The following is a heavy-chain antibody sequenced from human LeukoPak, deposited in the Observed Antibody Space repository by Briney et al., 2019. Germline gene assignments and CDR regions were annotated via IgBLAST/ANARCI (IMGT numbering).Heavy chain of an antibody. J-gene: IGHJ4*02. CDR3: ARDERSGYYIY. D-gene: IGHD3-22*01. CDR2: LKEDGSVK. CDR1: GFTFGHYW. V-gene: IGHV3-7*01. Sequence: GGSLRLSCEASGFTFGHYWMSWVRQAPGRELEWVANLKEDGSVKQHADSVRGRFTISRDNAKNLVYLQMSSLKAEDSAVYYCARDERSGYYIYWGQGILVTVSS.